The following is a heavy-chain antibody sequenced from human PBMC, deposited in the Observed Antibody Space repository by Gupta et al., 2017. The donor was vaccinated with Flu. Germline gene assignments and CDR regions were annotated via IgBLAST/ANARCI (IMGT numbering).Heavy chain of an antibody. V-gene: IGHV1-69*06. J-gene: IGHJ3*02. CDR1: RGIFSSYA. D-gene: IGHD6-19*01. CDR2: ISPMFGTT. Sequence: QVQLVQSGAEVKKPGSSVKVSCKASRGIFSSYAISWVRQAPGQGLEWMGGISPMFGTTNYAQKFQGRVTITADKSTSTSYMELSSLRSEDTAVYYCARPGHNSGWYWADAFDIWGQGTMVTVSS. CDR3: ARPGHNSGWYWADAFDI.